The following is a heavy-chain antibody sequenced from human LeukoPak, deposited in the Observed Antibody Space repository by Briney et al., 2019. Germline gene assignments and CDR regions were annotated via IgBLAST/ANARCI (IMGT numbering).Heavy chain of an antibody. CDR1: GYTFTGYY. J-gene: IGHJ5*02. D-gene: IGHD7-27*01. V-gene: IGHV1-2*02. CDR3: ARDLEVSSVNLGLDP. Sequence: ASVKVSCKAPGYTFTGYYMHWVRQAPGQGLEWMGWINPNSGGTDYAQNFQGRVTLTRDTSLSTAYMELSGLGSDDTAVYFCARDLEVSSVNLGLDPWGQGTLVTVSS. CDR2: INPNSGGT.